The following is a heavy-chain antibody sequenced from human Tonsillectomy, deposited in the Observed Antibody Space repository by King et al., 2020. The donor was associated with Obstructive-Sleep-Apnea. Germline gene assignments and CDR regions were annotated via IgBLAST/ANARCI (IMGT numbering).Heavy chain of an antibody. CDR2: IYYSGST. CDR1: GGSISSGGYY. CDR3: ARESYYYGMDV. V-gene: IGHV4-31*03. J-gene: IGHJ6*02. Sequence: VQLQESGPGLVKPSQTLSLTCTVTGGSISSGGYYWSWIRQHPGKGLEWIGYIYYSGSTYYNPSLKSRVTISVDTSKNQFSLKRSSVTAADTAVYYCARESYYYGMDVWGQGTTVTVSS.